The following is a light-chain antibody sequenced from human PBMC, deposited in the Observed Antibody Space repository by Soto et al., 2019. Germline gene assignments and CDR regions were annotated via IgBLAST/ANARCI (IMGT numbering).Light chain of an antibody. J-gene: IGLJ1*01. CDR2: EVT. CDR1: STHVCAYNY. Sequence: QSVLSQPASVSGSPGQSITISCTATSTHVCAYNYVAWYQQHPGKAPKLIIYEVTNRPSGVSYRFSASKSGNTASLTISGLHSEEEADYYCISYTGKSASYVFGTAPKVTV. CDR3: ISYTGKSASYV. V-gene: IGLV2-14*01.